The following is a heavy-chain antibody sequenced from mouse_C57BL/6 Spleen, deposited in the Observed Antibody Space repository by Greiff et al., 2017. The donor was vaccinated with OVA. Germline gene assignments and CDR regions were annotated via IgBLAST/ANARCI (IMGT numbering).Heavy chain of an antibody. V-gene: IGHV3-6*01. CDR2: ISYDGSN. CDR3: AREGYGSSYYFDY. Sequence: EVQLQQSGPGLVKPSQSLSLTCSVTGYSITGGYYWNWIRQFPGNKLEWMGYISYDGSNNYNPSLKNRISITRDTSKNQFCLKLNSVTTEDTATYYCAREGYGSSYYFDYWGQGTTLTVSS. J-gene: IGHJ2*01. D-gene: IGHD1-1*01. CDR1: GYSITGGYY.